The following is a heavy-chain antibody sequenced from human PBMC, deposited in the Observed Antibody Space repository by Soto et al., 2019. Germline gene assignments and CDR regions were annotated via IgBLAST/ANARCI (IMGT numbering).Heavy chain of an antibody. CDR3: ARGFYGSDYYGMDV. CDR2: INPNSGGT. Sequence: GASVKVSRKASGYTFTGYYIHWVRQAPGQGLEWMAWINPNSGGTKFAQKFQDRISVTRDTSISTAYMDLLSLTSDDTAVYYCARGFYGSDYYGMDVWGQGTTVTVSS. V-gene: IGHV1-2*02. J-gene: IGHJ6*02. CDR1: GYTFTGYY. D-gene: IGHD3-10*01.